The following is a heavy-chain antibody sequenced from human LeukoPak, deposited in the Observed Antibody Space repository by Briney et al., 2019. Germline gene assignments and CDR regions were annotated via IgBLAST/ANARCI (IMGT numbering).Heavy chain of an antibody. J-gene: IGHJ4*02. Sequence: PSETLSLTCAVYGGSFSGYYWSWIRQPPGKGLEWIGEINHSGSTNYNPSLKSRVTISVDTSKNQFSLKLSSVTAADTAVYYCASRFGGIAAVHDWGQGTLVTVSS. CDR3: ASRFGGIAAVHD. V-gene: IGHV4-34*01. CDR1: GGSFSGYY. D-gene: IGHD6-13*01. CDR2: INHSGST.